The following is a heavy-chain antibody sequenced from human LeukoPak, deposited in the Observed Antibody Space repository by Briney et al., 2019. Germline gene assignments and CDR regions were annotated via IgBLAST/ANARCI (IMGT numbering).Heavy chain of an antibody. V-gene: IGHV4-34*01. D-gene: IGHD6-19*01. CDR1: GGSFSGYY. CDR3: ARGRRLDSSGWTYYYYYGMDV. J-gene: IGHJ6*02. Sequence: SETLSLTCAVYGGSFSGYYWSWIRHPPGEGLEWSGEINHSGSTNYNPSLKSRVTISVDTSKNQFSLKLSSVTAADTAVYYCARGRRLDSSGWTYYYYYGMDVWGQGTTVTVSS. CDR2: INHSGST.